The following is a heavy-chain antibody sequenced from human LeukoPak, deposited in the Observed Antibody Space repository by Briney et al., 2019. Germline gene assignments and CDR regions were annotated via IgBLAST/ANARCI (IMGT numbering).Heavy chain of an antibody. D-gene: IGHD3-10*01. CDR1: GYTFTSYG. CDR3: ARGGKLLWFGELLNHYYMDV. CDR2: ISAYNGNT. J-gene: IGHJ6*03. V-gene: IGHV1-18*01. Sequence: ASMKVSCKASGYTFTSYGISWVRQAPGQGLEWMGWISAYNGNTNYAQKLQGRVTVTTDTSTSTAYMELKSLRSDDTAVYYCARGGKLLWFGELLNHYYMDVWGKGTTVTISS.